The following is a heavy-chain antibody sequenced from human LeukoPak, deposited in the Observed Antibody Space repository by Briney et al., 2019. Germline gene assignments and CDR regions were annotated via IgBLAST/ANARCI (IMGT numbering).Heavy chain of an antibody. CDR1: GGSISSYY. V-gene: IGHV4-59*08. CDR2: IYYSGST. D-gene: IGHD1-26*01. CDR3: ARVTSGSYYGTYYYYYMDV. Sequence: PSETLSLTCTVSGGSISSYYWSWIRQPPGKGLEWIGYIYYSGSTNYNPSLKSGVTISVDTSKNQFSLKLSSVTAADTAVYYCARVTSGSYYGTYYYYYMDVWGKGTTVTISS. J-gene: IGHJ6*03.